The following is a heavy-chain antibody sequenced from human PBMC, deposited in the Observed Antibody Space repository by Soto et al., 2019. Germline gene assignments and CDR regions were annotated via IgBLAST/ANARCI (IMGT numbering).Heavy chain of an antibody. V-gene: IGHV3-23*04. CDR1: GFTFSSYS. Sequence: EVQLVESGGGLVKPGGSLRLSCAASGFTFSSYSMNWVRQAPGKGLEWVSTISKSGATPYYADSVRGRFTISRDNSKNTLHLQMNSLRAEDTALYYCAKNQWGNVFDIWGQRTMLTVSS. CDR2: ISKSGATP. D-gene: IGHD3-16*01. J-gene: IGHJ3*02. CDR3: AKNQWGNVFDI.